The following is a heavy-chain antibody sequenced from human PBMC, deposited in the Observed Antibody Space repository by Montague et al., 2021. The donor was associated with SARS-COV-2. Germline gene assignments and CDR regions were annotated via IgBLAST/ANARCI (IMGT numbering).Heavy chain of an antibody. J-gene: IGHJ5*02. CDR3: ARGDRWNWFDP. CDR1: GGSINSSY. CDR2: IYFRGST. D-gene: IGHD5-24*01. Sequence: SETLSLTCTVSGGSINSSYWSWIWLPPGKGLGWIGFIYFRGSTNSNPSLKPRVTISVDTSTNQFSLKLSSVTAADTAVYYCARGDRWNWFDPWGQGILVIVSS. V-gene: IGHV4-59*01.